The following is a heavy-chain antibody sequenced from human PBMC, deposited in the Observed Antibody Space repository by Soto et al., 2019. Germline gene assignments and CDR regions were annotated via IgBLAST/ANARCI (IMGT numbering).Heavy chain of an antibody. CDR1: GFTFSSYG. Sequence: GGSLRLSCAASGFTFSSYGMHWVRQAPGKGLEWVAVIWYDGSNKYYADSVKGRFTISRDNSKNTLYLQMNSLRAEDTAVYYCALASVPYYYDSSGYYGYWGQGTLVTVSS. D-gene: IGHD3-22*01. V-gene: IGHV3-33*01. CDR2: IWYDGSNK. J-gene: IGHJ4*02. CDR3: ALASVPYYYDSSGYYGY.